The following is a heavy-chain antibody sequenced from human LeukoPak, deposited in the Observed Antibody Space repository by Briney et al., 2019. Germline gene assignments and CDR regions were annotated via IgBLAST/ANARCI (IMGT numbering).Heavy chain of an antibody. CDR1: GYTFTSYG. CDR2: ISAYNGNT. D-gene: IGHD2-2*01. Sequence: ASVKVSCKASGYTFTSYGISWVRQAPGQGLEWMGWISAYNGNTNYAQKLRGRVTITTDTSTSTAYMELRSLRSDDTAVYYCAIESVCSSTSCYFFDYWGQGTLVTVSS. CDR3: AIESVCSSTSCYFFDY. J-gene: IGHJ4*02. V-gene: IGHV1-18*01.